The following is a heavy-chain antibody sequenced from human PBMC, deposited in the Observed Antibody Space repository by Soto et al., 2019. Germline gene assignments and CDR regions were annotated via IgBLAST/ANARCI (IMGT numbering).Heavy chain of an antibody. D-gene: IGHD6-13*01. J-gene: IGHJ4*02. Sequence: ASVKVSCKASGYTFTSYAMHWVRQAPGQRLEWMGWINAGNGNTKYSQKFQGRVTITRDTSASTAYMELSSLRSEDTAVYYCARGSGTAAAGIVRYWGQGTLVTVSS. CDR2: INAGNGNT. CDR3: ARGSGTAAAGIVRY. CDR1: GYTFTSYA. V-gene: IGHV1-3*01.